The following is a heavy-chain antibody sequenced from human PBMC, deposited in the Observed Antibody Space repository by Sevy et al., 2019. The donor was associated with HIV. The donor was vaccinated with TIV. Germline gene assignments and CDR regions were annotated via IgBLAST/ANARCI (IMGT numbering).Heavy chain of an antibody. CDR3: ARGSTGYYDFWSGHPPRLRFGMDV. CDR2: INHSGST. D-gene: IGHD3-3*01. V-gene: IGHV4-34*01. CDR1: GGSFSGYY. Sequence: SETLSLTCAVYGGSFSGYYWSWIRQPPGKGLEWIGEINHSGSTNYNPSLKSRVTISVDTSKNQFSLQLSFVTAADTAVYYCARGSTGYYDFWSGHPPRLRFGMDVWGQGTTVTVSS. J-gene: IGHJ6*02.